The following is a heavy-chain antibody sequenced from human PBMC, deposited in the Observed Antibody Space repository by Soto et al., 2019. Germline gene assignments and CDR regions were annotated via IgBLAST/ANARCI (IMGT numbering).Heavy chain of an antibody. CDR3: ARSSDSSGYYYRLGY. D-gene: IGHD3-22*01. CDR2: IYHSGST. Sequence: SETLSLTCAVSGGSISSSNWWNWVRQPPGKGLEWIGEIYHSGSTKYNPSLESRVTISLDSSKNQFSLKLSSVTAADTAVYYCARSSDSSGYYYRLGYWGQGTLVTVSS. J-gene: IGHJ4*02. CDR1: GGSISSSNW. V-gene: IGHV4-4*02.